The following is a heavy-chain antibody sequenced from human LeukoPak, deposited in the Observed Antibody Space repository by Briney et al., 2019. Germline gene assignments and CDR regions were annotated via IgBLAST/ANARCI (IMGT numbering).Heavy chain of an antibody. Sequence: GGSLRLSCAASGFTFSSYWMHWVRQAPGKGLGWVSRINSDGSSVNYADSVRGRFTISRDNAKNTLYLQMDSLRVDDTAVYYCARPVAGTFGPMDDWGQGTLVTVSS. D-gene: IGHD6-19*01. CDR3: ARPVAGTFGPMDD. V-gene: IGHV3-74*01. CDR1: GFTFSSYW. J-gene: IGHJ4*02. CDR2: INSDGSSV.